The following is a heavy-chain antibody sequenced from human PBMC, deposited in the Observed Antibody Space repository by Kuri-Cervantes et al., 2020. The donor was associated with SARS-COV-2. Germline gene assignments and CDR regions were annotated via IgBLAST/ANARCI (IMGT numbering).Heavy chain of an antibody. CDR2: ISGSGGST. V-gene: IGHV3-23*01. Sequence: GESLKISCAASGFTFSNYSMNRVRQAPGKGLEWVAAISGSGGSTYYADSVKGRFTISRDNSKNTLYLQMNSLRAEDTAVYYCAKVEGRYFDWLLPQYYFDYWGQGTLVTVSS. J-gene: IGHJ4*02. D-gene: IGHD3-9*01. CDR3: AKVEGRYFDWLLPQYYFDY. CDR1: GFTFSNYS.